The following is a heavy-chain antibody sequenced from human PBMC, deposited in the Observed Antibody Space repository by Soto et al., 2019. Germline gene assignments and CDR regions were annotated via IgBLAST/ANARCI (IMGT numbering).Heavy chain of an antibody. J-gene: IGHJ4*02. V-gene: IGHV3-21*01. CDR3: AREGINNYNEYYFDS. Sequence: LRLSCAASGFTFSTYSMNWVRQAPGKGLEWVSSISGSGNYTHYADFLRGRFTISRDNAKTSLYLQMNSLRAEDTAVYYCAREGINNYNEYYFDSWGQGTVVTVSS. D-gene: IGHD4-4*01. CDR2: ISGSGNYT. CDR1: GFTFSTYS.